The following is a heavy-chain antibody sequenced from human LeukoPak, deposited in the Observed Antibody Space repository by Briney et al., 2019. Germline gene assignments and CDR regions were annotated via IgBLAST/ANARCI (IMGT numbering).Heavy chain of an antibody. J-gene: IGHJ4*02. D-gene: IGHD6-6*01. CDR1: GFTFSRYW. CDR3: ARGRYVAAPPYWWLDY. V-gene: IGHV3-7*01. CDR2: IKQEGSEK. Sequence: GGSLRLSCAASGFTFSRYWMSWVRQATGKGLEGVANIKQEGSEKYYVDYVKGRFTISRDNANTSLYLQMNRLRAEDTAVYYFARGRYVAAPPYWWLDYWGQGTLVTVSP.